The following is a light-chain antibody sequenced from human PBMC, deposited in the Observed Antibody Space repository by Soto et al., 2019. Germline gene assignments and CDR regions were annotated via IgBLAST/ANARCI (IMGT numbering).Light chain of an antibody. CDR1: QTISSW. J-gene: IGKJ1*01. CDR2: KAA. Sequence: DIQMTQSPSTLSGSVGGRVTITCRASQTISSWLAWYQQKPGKAPKLLIYKAATLKSGVPSRLSGSGSGTEFTLTISSLQPDDFATYYCQHCNSYAQAFGQGTKVELK. V-gene: IGKV1-5*03. CDR3: QHCNSYAQA.